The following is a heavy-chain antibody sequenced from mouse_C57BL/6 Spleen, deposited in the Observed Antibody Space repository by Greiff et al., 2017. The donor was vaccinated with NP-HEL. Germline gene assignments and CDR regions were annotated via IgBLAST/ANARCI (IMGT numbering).Heavy chain of an antibody. D-gene: IGHD1-1*01. CDR3: VKAVVGSFDY. V-gene: IGHV7-4*01. CDR2: LRNKANGYTT. CDR1: GFTFTDYY. J-gene: IGHJ2*01. Sequence: EVKLMESGGGLVQPGASLRLSCAASGFTFTDYYMSWVRQPPGKAPEWLALLRNKANGYTTEYTASVKGRFTISRDNSQNILYLQMNTLRAEDSATYYCVKAVVGSFDYWGQGTTLTVSS.